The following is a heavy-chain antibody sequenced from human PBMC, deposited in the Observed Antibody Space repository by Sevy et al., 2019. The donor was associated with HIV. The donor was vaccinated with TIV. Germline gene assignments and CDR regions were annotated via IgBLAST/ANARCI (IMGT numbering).Heavy chain of an antibody. CDR3: ARGGIVYYDSSGYSDPLFDY. V-gene: IGHV1-18*03. Sequence: ASVKVSCKASGYTFTSYGISWVRQAPGQGLEWRGWISAYNGNTNDAQKLQGRVTMTTDTSTSTAYMELRSLRSDDMAVYYCARGGIVYYDSSGYSDPLFDYWGQGTLVTVSS. CDR2: ISAYNGNT. CDR1: GYTFTSYG. D-gene: IGHD3-22*01. J-gene: IGHJ4*02.